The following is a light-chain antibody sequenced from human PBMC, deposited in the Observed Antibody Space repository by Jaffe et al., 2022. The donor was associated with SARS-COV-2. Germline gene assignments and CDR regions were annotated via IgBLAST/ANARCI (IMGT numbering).Light chain of an antibody. J-gene: IGKJ1*01. Sequence: DIVMTQSPDSLAVSLGERATINCKSSQSVLLSSNNKSYLAWYQQRPGQPPKLLIYWASTREFGVPDRFSGSGSGTDFTLTISSLQAEDVAVYYCQQYYSSSAWTFGQGTKVEIK. CDR1: QSVLLSSNNKSY. V-gene: IGKV4-1*01. CDR2: WAS. CDR3: QQYYSSSAWT.